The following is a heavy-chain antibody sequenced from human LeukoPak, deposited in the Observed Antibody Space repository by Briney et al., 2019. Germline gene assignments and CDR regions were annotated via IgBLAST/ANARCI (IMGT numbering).Heavy chain of an antibody. CDR2: ISAYNGNT. CDR3: ARIGNSNYADY. CDR1: GYTFINYG. D-gene: IGHD4-11*01. Sequence: ASVKVSCKASGYTFINYGITWVGQAPGQGLEWMGWISAYNGNTNYAQKLQGRVTMTTDTSTSTAYMELRSLRSDDTAVYYCARIGNSNYADYWGQGTLVTVSS. V-gene: IGHV1-18*01. J-gene: IGHJ4*02.